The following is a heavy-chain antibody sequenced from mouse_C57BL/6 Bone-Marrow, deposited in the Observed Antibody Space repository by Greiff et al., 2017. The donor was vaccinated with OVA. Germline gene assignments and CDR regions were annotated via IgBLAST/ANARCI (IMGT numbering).Heavy chain of an antibody. D-gene: IGHD1-1*02. Sequence: VQLQQSGAELARPGASVKLSCKASGYTFTSYGISWVKQRTGQGLEWIGEIYPRSGNTYYNEKFKGKATLTADKSSSTAYRELRSLTSEDSAVYFCARKGGKGGYYFDYWGQGTTLTVSS. CDR1: GYTFTSYG. V-gene: IGHV1-81*01. CDR3: ARKGGKGGYYFDY. CDR2: IYPRSGNT. J-gene: IGHJ2*01.